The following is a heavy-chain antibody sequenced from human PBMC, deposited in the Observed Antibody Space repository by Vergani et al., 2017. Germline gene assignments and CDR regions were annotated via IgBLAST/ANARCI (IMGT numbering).Heavy chain of an antibody. CDR1: GGSISSYY. V-gene: IGHV4-59*01. Sequence: QVQLQESGPGLVKPSETLSLTCTVSGGSISSYYWSWIRQPPGKGLEWIGYIYYSGSTNYNPSLKSRVTISVDTSKNQFSLKLSSVTAADTAVYYCARDLGSFEGRCYDSSGYSAYYYGMDVWGQGTTVTVSS. D-gene: IGHD3-22*01. CDR2: IYYSGST. CDR3: ARDLGSFEGRCYDSSGYSAYYYGMDV. J-gene: IGHJ6*02.